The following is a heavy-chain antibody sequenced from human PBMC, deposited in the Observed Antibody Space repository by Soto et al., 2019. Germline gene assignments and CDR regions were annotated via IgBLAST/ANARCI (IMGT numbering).Heavy chain of an antibody. Sequence: QVQLQQWGAGLLKPSETLSLTCAAYGGSFSGYYWTWFRQPPGKGLEWIGEVNHNGISKYNPSLMSRVTISVDISRNQFFLKLNSVTAADTAVYYCARRGGGTEPWGQGALVAVSS. CDR2: VNHNGIS. D-gene: IGHD3-10*01. CDR1: GGSFSGYY. CDR3: ARRGGGTEP. V-gene: IGHV4-34*01. J-gene: IGHJ5*02.